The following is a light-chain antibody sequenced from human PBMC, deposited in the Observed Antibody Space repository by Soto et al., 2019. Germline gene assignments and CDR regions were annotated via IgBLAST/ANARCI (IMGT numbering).Light chain of an antibody. J-gene: IGKJ4*01. CDR3: QQASSFPLT. CDR2: AAS. Sequence: IQITQSPYSVSASVGDTVTITCRASQLISSWLAWYQQKPGKAPKLLIYAASNLQSGVPSRFSGSEYGTDFTLTISSLQPEDFATYFCQQASSFPLTFGGGTKVEI. V-gene: IGKV1-12*01. CDR1: QLISSW.